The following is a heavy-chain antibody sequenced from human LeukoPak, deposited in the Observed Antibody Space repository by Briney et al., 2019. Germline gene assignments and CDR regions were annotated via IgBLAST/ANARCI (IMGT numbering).Heavy chain of an antibody. CDR2: IWYDGSNL. D-gene: IGHD3-9*01. CDR3: AKGRYDILTGYPWYFDY. V-gene: IGHV3-30*02. Sequence: GGSLRLSCAASGFTFNSYDMHWVRQAPGRGLEWVAVIWYDGSNLYYADPVKGRLTISRDNSKNTLYLQMNSLRPEDTAVYYCAKGRYDILTGYPWYFDYWGQGTLVTVSS. J-gene: IGHJ4*02. CDR1: GFTFNSYD.